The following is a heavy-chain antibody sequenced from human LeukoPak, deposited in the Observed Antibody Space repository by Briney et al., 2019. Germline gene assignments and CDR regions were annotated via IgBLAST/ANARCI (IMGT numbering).Heavy chain of an antibody. CDR3: ARYGFSSVWQGGWHAFDI. D-gene: IGHD6-25*01. V-gene: IGHV1-46*01. CDR2: INPTSGDT. CDR1: GYTFTSYY. J-gene: IGHJ3*02. Sequence: GASVKVSCKASGYTFTSYYVLWVRQAPGQGLQWMGIINPTSGDTNYAQNFQGRVTMTRDMSTSTVYMELSSLRSEDTAVYYCARYGFSSVWQGGWHAFDIWGHGTMVTVSS.